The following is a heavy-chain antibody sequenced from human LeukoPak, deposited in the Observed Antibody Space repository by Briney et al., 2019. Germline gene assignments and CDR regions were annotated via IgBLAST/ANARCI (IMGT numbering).Heavy chain of an antibody. Sequence: GGSLRLSCAASGFTFSSYSMNWVRQAPGKGLEWVSSISSSSYIYYADSVKGRFTISRDNAKNSLYLQMNSLRAEDTAVYYCTTTRGYEDNWFDPWGQGTLVTVSS. D-gene: IGHD5-12*01. J-gene: IGHJ5*02. CDR2: ISSSSYI. CDR3: TTTRGYEDNWFDP. CDR1: GFTFSSYS. V-gene: IGHV3-21*03.